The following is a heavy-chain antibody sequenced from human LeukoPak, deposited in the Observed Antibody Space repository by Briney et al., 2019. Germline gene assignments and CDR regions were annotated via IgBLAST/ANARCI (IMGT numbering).Heavy chain of an antibody. D-gene: IGHD1-1*01. V-gene: IGHV1-2*02. CDR2: INPNSGGT. Sequence: GASVKVSCKASGYTFTGFYMHWVRQAPGQGLEWMGWINPNSGGTNYAQKFQGRVTMTRDTSISTAYMELSRLRSDDTAAYYCTRGGYGGPRVAFDYWGQGTLVTVSS. CDR3: TRGGYGGPRVAFDY. J-gene: IGHJ4*02. CDR1: GYTFTGFY.